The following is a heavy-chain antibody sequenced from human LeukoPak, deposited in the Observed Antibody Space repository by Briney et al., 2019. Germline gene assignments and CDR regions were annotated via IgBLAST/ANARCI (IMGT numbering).Heavy chain of an antibody. J-gene: IGHJ4*02. CDR1: GFTFSSYS. CDR3: ARGRYASSWYCDY. V-gene: IGHV3-48*04. D-gene: IGHD6-13*01. CDR2: ISSGSSTI. Sequence: PGGSLRLSCAASGFTFSSYSTNWVRQAPGKGLEWVSYISSGSSTIYYADSVKGRFTISRDDAKNSLYLQMNSLRAEDTAVYYCARGRYASSWYCDYWGQGTLVTVSS.